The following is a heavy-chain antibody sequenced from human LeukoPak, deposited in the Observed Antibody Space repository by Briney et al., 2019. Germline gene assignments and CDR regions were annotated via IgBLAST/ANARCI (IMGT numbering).Heavy chain of an antibody. CDR3: ARDGGEGPSKIDY. D-gene: IGHD3-3*01. Sequence: ASVKVSCKASGYTFTGYYMHWVRQAPGQGLEWMGWINPNSGGTNYAQKFQGRVTMTTDTSTSTAYMELRSLRSDDTAVYYCARDGGEGPSKIDYWGQGTLVTVSS. CDR1: GYTFTGYY. V-gene: IGHV1-2*02. CDR2: INPNSGGT. J-gene: IGHJ4*02.